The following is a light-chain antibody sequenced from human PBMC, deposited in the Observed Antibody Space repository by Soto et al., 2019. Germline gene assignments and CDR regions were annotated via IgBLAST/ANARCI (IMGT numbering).Light chain of an antibody. V-gene: IGLV4-69*01. J-gene: IGLJ3*02. CDR2: LNSDGSH. Sequence: QLVLTQSPSASASLGASVKLTCTLSRGHSSYAIAWHQQQPEKGPRYLMKLNSDGSHSKGDGITDRFSGSSSGAERDLTIASLQAEDEADYYCQTWGNGIPLVFCGGTKLTVL. CDR1: RGHSSYA. CDR3: QTWGNGIPLV.